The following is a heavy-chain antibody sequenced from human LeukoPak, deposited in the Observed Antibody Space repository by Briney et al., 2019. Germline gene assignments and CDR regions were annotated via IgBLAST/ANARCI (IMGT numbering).Heavy chain of an antibody. CDR2: INHSGST. V-gene: IGHV4-34*01. CDR1: GGSFSGYY. CDR3: ARGLSAAPPGRY. D-gene: IGHD6-13*01. J-gene: IGHJ4*02. Sequence: SETLSLTCAVYGGSFSGYYWSWIRQSPGKGLEWIGEINHSGSTNYNPSLKSRVTISVDTSKNQFSLKLSSVTAADTGVYYCARGLSAAPPGRYWGQGVLVTVSS.